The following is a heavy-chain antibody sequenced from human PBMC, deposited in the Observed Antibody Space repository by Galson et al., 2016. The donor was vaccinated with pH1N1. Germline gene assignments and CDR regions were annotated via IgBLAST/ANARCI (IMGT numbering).Heavy chain of an antibody. CDR3: ARWRSTLGVTGIDL. V-gene: IGHV1-46*03. CDR2: INPSGGNT. J-gene: IGHJ4*02. D-gene: IGHD3-10*01. Sequence: SVKVSCKASGYTLTKYYMHWVRQAPGQGLEWMGIINPSGGNTVYAEKFQGRVTLTSDTSTSIAYMVLSNVRSDDTAVYYCARWRSTLGVTGIDLWGQGTLVTVSS. CDR1: GYTLTKYY.